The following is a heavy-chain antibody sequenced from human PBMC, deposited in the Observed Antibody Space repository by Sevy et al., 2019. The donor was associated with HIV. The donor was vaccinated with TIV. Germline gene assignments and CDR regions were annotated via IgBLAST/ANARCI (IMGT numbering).Heavy chain of an antibody. J-gene: IGHJ3*02. Sequence: GGSLRLSCAASGFTFSSYWMSWVRQAPGKGLEWVANIKQDGSEKYYVDSVKGRFTISRDNAKNSLYLQMNNLRPDDRAVDYCAPLCGGDCYNDAFDIWGQGTMVTVSS. V-gene: IGHV3-7*03. CDR3: APLCGGDCYNDAFDI. CDR1: GFTFSSYW. D-gene: IGHD2-21*01. CDR2: IKQDGSEK.